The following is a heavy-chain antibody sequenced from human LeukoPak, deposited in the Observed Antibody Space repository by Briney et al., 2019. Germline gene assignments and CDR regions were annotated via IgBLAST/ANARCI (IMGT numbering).Heavy chain of an antibody. J-gene: IGHJ6*02. CDR2: IYYSGST. D-gene: IGHD2-21*02. CDR1: GGSISGNY. V-gene: IGHV4-59*08. Sequence: SETLSLTCTVSGGSISGNYWSWVRQPSGEGLEWIGYIYYSGSTNYNPSLKSRVTISVDTSKNQFSLKLSSVTAADTAVYYCARLGRLGVVTASYYYYGMDVWGQGTTVTVSS. CDR3: ARLGRLGVVTASYYYYGMDV.